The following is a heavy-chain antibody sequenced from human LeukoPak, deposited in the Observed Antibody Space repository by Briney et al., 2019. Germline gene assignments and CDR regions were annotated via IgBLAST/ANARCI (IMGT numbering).Heavy chain of an antibody. CDR2: MNSDGTSI. CDR1: GFTFTNYW. V-gene: IGHV3-74*01. Sequence: GGSLRLSCVVSGFTFTNYWMQWVRQVPGKGLVWVARMNSDGTSIIHADSVKGRFTISRDNAENTLCLQMNSLRPEDTALYYCARSRSGVFDVWGQGTMVIVSS. D-gene: IGHD2-15*01. CDR3: ARSRSGVFDV. J-gene: IGHJ3*01.